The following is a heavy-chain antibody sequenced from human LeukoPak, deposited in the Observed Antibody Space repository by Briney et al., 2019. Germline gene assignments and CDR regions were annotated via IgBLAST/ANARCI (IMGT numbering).Heavy chain of an antibody. D-gene: IGHD3-3*01. CDR1: GYTFTSYY. J-gene: IGHJ4*02. V-gene: IGHV1-46*03. CDR3: ARDRNDFWSGYYTGGRRNNFDY. Sequence: ASVKVSCKASGYTFTSYYMHWVRQAPGQGLEWMGIINPSGGSTSYAQKFQGRVTMTRDTSTSTVYMELNSLRSEDTAVYYCARDRNDFWSGYYTGGRRNNFDYWGQGTLVTVSS. CDR2: INPSGGST.